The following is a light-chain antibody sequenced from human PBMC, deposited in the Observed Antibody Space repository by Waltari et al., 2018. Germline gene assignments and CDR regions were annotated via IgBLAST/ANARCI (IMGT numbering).Light chain of an antibody. CDR1: QFISSY. CDR3: QQRSRWPLT. J-gene: IGKJ4*01. V-gene: IGKV3-11*01. Sequence: EIVLTQSPATLSLSPGERAPLSCRARQFISSYLAWYQQKPGQAPRLLIYDASNRAAGIPARFSGSGYGTDFTLTISSLEPEDFAVYYCQQRSRWPLTFGGGTKVEIK. CDR2: DAS.